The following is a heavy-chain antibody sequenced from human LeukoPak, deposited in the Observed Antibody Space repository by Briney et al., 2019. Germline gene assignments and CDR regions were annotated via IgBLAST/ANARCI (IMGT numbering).Heavy chain of an antibody. V-gene: IGHV4-4*07. CDR1: GGSISSYY. Sequence: SETLSLICTVSGGSISSYYWSWIRQAAGKGLEWIGRVSNSGTTNYNPSLKTRVSMAVDTSNNQLSMTLSSVTAADTALYSCARGRYYFEDWGQGTLVTVSS. J-gene: IGHJ4*02. CDR3: ARGRYYFED. CDR2: VSNSGTT.